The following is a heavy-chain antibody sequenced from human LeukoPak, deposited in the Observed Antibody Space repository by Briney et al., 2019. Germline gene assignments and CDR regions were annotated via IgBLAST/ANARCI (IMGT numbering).Heavy chain of an antibody. CDR3: ARDVNVVVPAAMGPGGMDV. Sequence: GGSLRLSCAASGFTFSSYAMSWVRQAPGKGLEWVSAISGSGGSTYYADSVKGRFTISRDNSKNTLYLQMNSLRAEDTAVYYCARDVNVVVPAAMGPGGMDVWGQGTTVTVSS. V-gene: IGHV3-23*01. J-gene: IGHJ6*02. D-gene: IGHD2-2*01. CDR1: GFTFSSYA. CDR2: ISGSGGST.